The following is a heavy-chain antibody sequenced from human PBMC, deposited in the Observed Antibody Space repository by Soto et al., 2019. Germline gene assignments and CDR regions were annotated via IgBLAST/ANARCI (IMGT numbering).Heavy chain of an antibody. CDR1: GDSVSGSSAA. Sequence: LSLTCDISGDSVSGSSAAWNWIRQSPSRGLEWLGRTYYRSKWIHEYTVSMESRITINPDTTKNQFSLHIYSVTPEDTAVYYCAGVVWFRGMDVWGKGTPVTVSS. V-gene: IGHV6-1*01. CDR2: TYYRSKWIH. CDR3: AGVVWFRGMDV. D-gene: IGHD3-16*01. J-gene: IGHJ6*04.